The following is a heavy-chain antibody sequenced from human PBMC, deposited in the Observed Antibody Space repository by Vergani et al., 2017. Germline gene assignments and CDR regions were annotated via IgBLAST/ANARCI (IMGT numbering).Heavy chain of an antibody. CDR2: ISSSSSTI. CDR1: GFTFSSYS. CDR3: ARDHYYDSSGLGY. J-gene: IGHJ4*02. Sequence: EVQLLESGGGLVQPGGSLRLSCAASGFTFSSYSMNWVRQAPGKGLEWVSYISSSSSTIYYADSVKGRFTISRDNAKNSLYLQMNSLRAEDTAVYYCARDHYYDSSGLGYWGQGTLVTVSS. D-gene: IGHD3-22*01. V-gene: IGHV3-48*04.